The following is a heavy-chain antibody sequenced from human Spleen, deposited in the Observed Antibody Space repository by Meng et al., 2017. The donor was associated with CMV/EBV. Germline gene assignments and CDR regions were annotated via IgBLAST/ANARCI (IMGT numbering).Heavy chain of an antibody. CDR2: TSVTGNNQ. J-gene: IGHJ4*02. D-gene: IGHD6-13*01. V-gene: IGHV3-30*19. Sequence: VFALSSHGIHWLRAAPVKGLEWVAVTSVTGNNQCRAGSVKGRFPISRDNSKNTRYLQMDSLRAEDTAVFYCARDVDLAAAAYYFDYWGQGTLVTVSS. CDR1: VFALSSHG. CDR3: ARDVDLAAAAYYFDY.